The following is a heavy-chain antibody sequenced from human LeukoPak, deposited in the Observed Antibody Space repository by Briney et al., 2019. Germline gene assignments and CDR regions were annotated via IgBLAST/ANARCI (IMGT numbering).Heavy chain of an antibody. V-gene: IGHV3-48*01. D-gene: IGHD3-22*01. CDR1: GFTFSNAW. Sequence: PGGSLRLSCAASGFTFSNAWMSWVRQAPGKGLEWVSYISSGSSIIYYADSVKGRFTISRDNAKNSLYLQMNSLRAEDTAVYYCARDMGSGYYYVADYWGQGTLVTVSA. CDR2: ISSGSSII. CDR3: ARDMGSGYYYVADY. J-gene: IGHJ4*02.